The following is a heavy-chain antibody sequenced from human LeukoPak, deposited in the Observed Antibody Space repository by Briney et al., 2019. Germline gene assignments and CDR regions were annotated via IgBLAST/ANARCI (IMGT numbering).Heavy chain of an antibody. J-gene: IGHJ4*02. CDR3: AIHLAVAGLFDY. CDR1: GFTFSSYG. V-gene: IGHV3-33*01. CDR2: IWYDGSNK. Sequence: GGSLRLSCAASGFTFSSYGMHWARQAPGKGLEWVAVIWYDGSNKYYADSVKGRFTISRDNSKNTLYLQMNSLRAEDTAVYYCAIHLAVAGLFDYWGQGTLVTVSS. D-gene: IGHD6-19*01.